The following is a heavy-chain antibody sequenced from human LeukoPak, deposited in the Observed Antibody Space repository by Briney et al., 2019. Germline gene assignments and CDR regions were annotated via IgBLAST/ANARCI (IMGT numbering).Heavy chain of an antibody. CDR2: IYHSGST. D-gene: IGHD1-14*01. Sequence: GSLRLSCAASXLTFSSYAMSWIRQPPGKGLEWIGYIYHSGSTNYNPSLKSRVTISVDTSKNQFSLKLSSVTAADTAVYYCAKDGVSGTPAFDIWGQGTMVTVS. CDR3: AKDGVSGTPAFDI. J-gene: IGHJ3*02. V-gene: IGHV4-59*01. CDR1: XLTFSSYA.